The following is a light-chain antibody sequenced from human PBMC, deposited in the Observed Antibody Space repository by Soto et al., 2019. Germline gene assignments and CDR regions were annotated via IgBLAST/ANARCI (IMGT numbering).Light chain of an antibody. CDR2: DVT. CDR1: NRDVGAYNY. Sequence: QSALTQPASVSGSPGQSITISCTGTNRDVGAYNYVSWYQQHPGKAPKLMIYDVTNRPSGVSNRFSGSKSGYTASLTISGLQAEDETDYYCSSYTISSTYVFGTGTQLTVL. V-gene: IGLV2-14*03. J-gene: IGLJ1*01. CDR3: SSYTISSTYV.